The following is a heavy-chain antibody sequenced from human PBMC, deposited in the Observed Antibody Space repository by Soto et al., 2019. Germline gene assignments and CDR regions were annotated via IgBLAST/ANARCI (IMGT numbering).Heavy chain of an antibody. CDR2: TYYRSRWYN. Sequence: PSQTLSLTCAISGDSVSGNSAAWNWIRQSPSRGLEWLGRTYYRSRWYNDYAVSVKSRITVTPDTSKNQFSLHLNSVTPEDTAVYYCAREFPYVSSDSYLDYWGQGALVTVSS. CDR3: AREFPYVSSDSYLDY. V-gene: IGHV6-1*01. D-gene: IGHD6-19*01. CDR1: GDSVSGNSAA. J-gene: IGHJ4*02.